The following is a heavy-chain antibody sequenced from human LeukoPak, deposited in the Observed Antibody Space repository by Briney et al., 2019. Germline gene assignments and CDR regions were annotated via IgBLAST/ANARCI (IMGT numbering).Heavy chain of an antibody. D-gene: IGHD3-22*01. J-gene: IGHJ4*02. CDR1: GFTLSTYY. V-gene: IGHV1-46*01. Sequence: ASVKVSCKASGFTLSTYYMHWVRQAPGQGLGWMGIIDPSGGGTSYAQEVQGRVTMTSDTSTSTIYMELRSLRSDDTAVYYCARVGAPYSSSDYWGQGTLVTVSS. CDR2: IDPSGGGT. CDR3: ARVGAPYSSSDY.